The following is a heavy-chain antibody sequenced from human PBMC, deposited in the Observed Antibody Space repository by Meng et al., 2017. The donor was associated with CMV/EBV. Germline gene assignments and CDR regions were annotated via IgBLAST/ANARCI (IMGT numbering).Heavy chain of an antibody. D-gene: IGHD3-10*01. Sequence: GESLKISCAASGFTFSSYAMHWVRQAPGKGLEWGAVISYDGSNKYYADSVKGRFTISRDNSKNTLYLQMNSLRAEDTAVYYCARDSHRGILWFGGWFDPWGQGTLVTVSS. V-gene: IGHV3-30-3*01. CDR1: GFTFSSYA. J-gene: IGHJ5*02. CDR2: ISYDGSNK. CDR3: ARDSHRGILWFGGWFDP.